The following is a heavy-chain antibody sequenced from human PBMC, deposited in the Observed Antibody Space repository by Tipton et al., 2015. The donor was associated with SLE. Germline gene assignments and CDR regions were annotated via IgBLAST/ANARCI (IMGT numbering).Heavy chain of an antibody. Sequence: TLSLTCTVPGGSISGYYWSWIRQPPGKGLEWIGEINHSGSTNYNPSLKSRVTISVDTSKNQFSLKLSSVTAADTAVYYCASYGEVWYFDLWGRGTLVTVSS. CDR3: ASYGEVWYFDL. J-gene: IGHJ2*01. CDR2: INHSGST. CDR1: GGSISGYY. V-gene: IGHV4-34*01. D-gene: IGHD4/OR15-4a*01.